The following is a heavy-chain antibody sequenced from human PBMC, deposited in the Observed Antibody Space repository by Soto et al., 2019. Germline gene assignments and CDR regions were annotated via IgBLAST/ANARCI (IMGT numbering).Heavy chain of an antibody. J-gene: IGHJ4*02. V-gene: IGHV4-30-2*01. CDR1: GGSISSGGYS. Sequence: SETLSLTCAVSGGSISSGGYSWSWIRQPPGKGMEWIGYIYHSGSTYYNPSLKSRVTISVDRSKNQFSLKLSSVTAADTAVYYCSRATYYDIFTCYTSFDYWGQGTLFTVAS. D-gene: IGHD3-9*01. CDR3: SRATYYDIFTCYTSFDY. CDR2: IYHSGST.